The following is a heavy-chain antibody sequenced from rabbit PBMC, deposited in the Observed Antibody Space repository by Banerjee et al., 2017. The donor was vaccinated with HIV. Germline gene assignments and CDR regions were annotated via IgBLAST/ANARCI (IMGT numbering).Heavy chain of an antibody. CDR3: ARRDAGYAGYGLVTMHL. Sequence: QQQLEESGGGLVKPGGTLTLTCKASGIDFSSYYRMCWVRLAPGRGLELIACIYTTSGSTWYASWVNGRFTISKSTSLNTVTLQLNSLTAADAATYFCARRDAGYAGYGLVTMHLWGPGTLVTVS. J-gene: IGHJ6*01. CDR2: IYTTSGST. V-gene: IGHV1S43*01. D-gene: IGHD7-1*01. CDR1: GIDFSSYYR.